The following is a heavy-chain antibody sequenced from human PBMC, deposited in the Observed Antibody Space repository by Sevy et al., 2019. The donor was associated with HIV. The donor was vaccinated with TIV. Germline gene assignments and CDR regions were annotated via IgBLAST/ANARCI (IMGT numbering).Heavy chain of an antibody. J-gene: IGHJ4*02. Sequence: GGSLRLSCAASGFTFSSYGMHWVRQTPGKGLEWVAVIWYDGSNKYYADSVKGRFTISRDNSKNTLYLQMNSLRAEGTAVYYCARDKLPPVMVTMVRGALSYYFDYWGQGTLVTVSS. CDR3: ARDKLPPVMVTMVRGALSYYFDY. CDR2: IWYDGSNK. D-gene: IGHD3-10*01. CDR1: GFTFSSYG. V-gene: IGHV3-33*01.